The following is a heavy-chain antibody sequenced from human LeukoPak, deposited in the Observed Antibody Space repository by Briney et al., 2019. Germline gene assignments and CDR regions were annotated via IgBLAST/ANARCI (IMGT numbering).Heavy chain of an antibody. D-gene: IGHD3-22*01. CDR3: ASPGGDYYDSSGYSTYYYYGMDV. Sequence: PGWSLRLSCAASGFTFSSYAMSWVRQAAGKGLEWVSAISGSGGSTYYANSVKGRFTISRDNSKNTLYLQMNSLRAEDTAVYYCASPGGDYYDSSGYSTYYYYGMDVWDQGTTVTVSS. J-gene: IGHJ6*02. CDR2: ISGSGGST. V-gene: IGHV3-23*01. CDR1: GFTFSSYA.